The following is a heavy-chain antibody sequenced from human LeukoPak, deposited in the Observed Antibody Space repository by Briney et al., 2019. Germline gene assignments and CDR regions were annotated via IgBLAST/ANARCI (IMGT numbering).Heavy chain of an antibody. D-gene: IGHD3-10*01. CDR1: GFTFSDYY. CDR3: AKDIGSYYDY. CDR2: ISSSGSTI. J-gene: IGHJ4*02. Sequence: GGSLRLSCAASGFTFSDYYMSWIRQAPGKGLERVSYISSSGSTIYYADSVKGRFTISRDNSKNTLYLEMNSLRAEDTAVYYCAKDIGSYYDYWGQGILVTVSS. V-gene: IGHV3-11*04.